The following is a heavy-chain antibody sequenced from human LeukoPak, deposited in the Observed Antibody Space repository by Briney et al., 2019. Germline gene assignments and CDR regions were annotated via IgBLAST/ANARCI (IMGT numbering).Heavy chain of an antibody. D-gene: IGHD3-9*01. CDR2: IYASGHT. CDR1: GGSISIGSYY. Sequence: SETLSLTCTVSGGSISIGSYYWSWVRQPAGKGLEWIGRIYASGHTNYNPSLKSRVTISVDTSKNQFSLKLSSVTAADTAVYYCARGYYDILTGHPDYWGQGTLVTVSS. CDR3: ARGYYDILTGHPDY. J-gene: IGHJ4*02. V-gene: IGHV4-61*02.